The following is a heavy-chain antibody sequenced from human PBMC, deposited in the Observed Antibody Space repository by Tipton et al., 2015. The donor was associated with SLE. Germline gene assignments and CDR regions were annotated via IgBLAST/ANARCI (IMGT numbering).Heavy chain of an antibody. D-gene: IGHD5/OR15-5a*01. CDR2: INHSGST. Sequence: TLSLTCTVSGGSITGGDYYWSWIRQPPGKGLEWIGEINHSGSTNYNPSLKSRVTISVDTSKNQFSLKLSSVTAADTAVYYCARGPLLDLWGRGTLVTVSS. CDR1: GGSITGGDYY. V-gene: IGHV4-30-4*01. CDR3: ARGPLLDL. J-gene: IGHJ2*01.